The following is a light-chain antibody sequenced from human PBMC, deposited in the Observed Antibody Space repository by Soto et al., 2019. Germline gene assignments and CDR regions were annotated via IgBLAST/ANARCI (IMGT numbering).Light chain of an antibody. V-gene: IGKV3D-15*01. Sequence: EIVMTQSPATLSVSPGERATLSCRASQSVSSKLAWYQQKPGQAPRLLIYDASNRATGIPARFSGSGSGTEFTLTISSLQSEDFAVYYCQQYHYWWTFGQGTKVDI. CDR3: QQYHYWWT. J-gene: IGKJ1*01. CDR1: QSVSSK. CDR2: DAS.